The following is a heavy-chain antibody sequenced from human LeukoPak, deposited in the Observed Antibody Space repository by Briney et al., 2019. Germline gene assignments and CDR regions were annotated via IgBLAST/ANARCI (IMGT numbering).Heavy chain of an antibody. V-gene: IGHV4-31*03. CDR3: ARARDFWSGYSDYYFDY. CDR2: IYYSGST. D-gene: IGHD3-3*01. J-gene: IGHJ4*02. Sequence: ASETLSLTCTVSGGSISSGGYYWSWIRQHPGKGLEWIGYIYYSGSTYYNPSLKSRVTISVDTSKNQFSLKLSSVTAADTAVYYCARARDFWSGYSDYYFDYWGQGTLVTVSS. CDR1: GGSISSGGYY.